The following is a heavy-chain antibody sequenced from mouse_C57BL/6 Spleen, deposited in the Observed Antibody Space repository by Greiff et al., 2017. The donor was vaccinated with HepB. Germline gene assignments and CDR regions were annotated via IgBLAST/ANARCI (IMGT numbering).Heavy chain of an antibody. V-gene: IGHV5-9-1*02. CDR2: ISSGGDYI. CDR3: TREGDFGTTVVGYFDV. Sequence: EVKLLESGEGLVKPGGSLKLSCAASGFTFSSYAMSWVRQTPEKRLEWVAYISSGGDYIYYADTVKGRFTISRDNARNTLYLQMSSLKSEDTAMYYCTREGDFGTTVVGYFDVWGTGTTVTVSS. CDR1: GFTFSSYA. J-gene: IGHJ1*03. D-gene: IGHD1-1*01.